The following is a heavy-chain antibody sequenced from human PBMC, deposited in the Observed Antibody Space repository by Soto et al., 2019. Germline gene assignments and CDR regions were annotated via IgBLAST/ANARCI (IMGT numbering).Heavy chain of an antibody. V-gene: IGHV4-34*01. Sequence: PSETLSLTCAVYGGSFSGYYWSWIRQPPGKGLEWIGEINHSGSTNYNPSLKSRVTISVDTSKNQFSPKLSSVTAADTAVYYCARGKIRGVIITFGFDPWGQGTLVTVSS. D-gene: IGHD3-10*01. CDR2: INHSGST. CDR3: ARGKIRGVIITFGFDP. J-gene: IGHJ5*02. CDR1: GGSFSGYY.